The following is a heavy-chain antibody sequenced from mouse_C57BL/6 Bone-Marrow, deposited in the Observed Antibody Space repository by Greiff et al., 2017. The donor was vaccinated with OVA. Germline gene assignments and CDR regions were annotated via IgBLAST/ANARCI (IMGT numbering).Heavy chain of an antibody. CDR3: ARHYYGSSPSYWYFDV. D-gene: IGHD1-1*01. CDR1: GFSLTSYG. Sequence: VQLQQSGPGLVAPSQSLSITCTVSGFSLTSYGVDWVRQPPGKGLEWLGVIWGGGSTNYNSALMSRLSISKDNSKSQVFLKMNSLQTDDTAMYYCARHYYGSSPSYWYFDVWGTGTTVTVSS. CDR2: IWGGGST. J-gene: IGHJ1*03. V-gene: IGHV2-9*01.